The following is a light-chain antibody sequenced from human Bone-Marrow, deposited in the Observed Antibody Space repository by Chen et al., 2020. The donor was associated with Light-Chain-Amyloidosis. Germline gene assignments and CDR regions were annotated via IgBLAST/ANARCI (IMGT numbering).Light chain of an antibody. CDR1: NIGSTS. Sequence: SHVLTQPSPVLVVPGQTATSACGGNNIGSTSVHWYQQTPGQAPLLVVYDDSDRPSGIPERLSGSNSGNTATLTISRVEAGDEADYYCQVWDRSSDRPVFGGGTKLTVL. J-gene: IGLJ3*02. CDR3: QVWDRSSDRPV. CDR2: DDS. V-gene: IGLV3-21*02.